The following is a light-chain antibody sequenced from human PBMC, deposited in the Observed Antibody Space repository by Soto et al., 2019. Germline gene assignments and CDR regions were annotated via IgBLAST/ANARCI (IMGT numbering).Light chain of an antibody. CDR2: GNS. V-gene: IGLV1-40*01. Sequence: QSVLTQPPSVSGAPGQRVTISCTGSSSNIGAGYDVHWYQQLPGTAPKLLIYGNSNRPSEVPDRFSGSKSGTSASLAITGLEAEDEADYYCQSYASSLSGFVVFGGGTKLTVL. CDR1: SSNIGAGYD. J-gene: IGLJ2*01. CDR3: QSYASSLSGFVV.